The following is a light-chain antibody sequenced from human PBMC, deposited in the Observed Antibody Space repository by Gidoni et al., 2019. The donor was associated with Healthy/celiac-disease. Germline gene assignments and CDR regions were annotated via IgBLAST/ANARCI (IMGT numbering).Light chain of an antibody. Sequence: DIQMTQSPSSLSASVGDRVTITCRASQGISNYLAGYQQKPGKVPKLLIYAASTLQSGVPSRFSGSGSGTDVTLTISSLQPEYVATYYCQKYNSAPYTFXXXTKLEIK. J-gene: IGKJ2*01. CDR1: QGISNY. V-gene: IGKV1-27*01. CDR3: QKYNSAPYT. CDR2: AAS.